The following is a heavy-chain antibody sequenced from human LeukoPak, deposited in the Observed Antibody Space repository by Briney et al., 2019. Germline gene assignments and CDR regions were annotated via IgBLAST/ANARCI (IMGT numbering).Heavy chain of an antibody. CDR3: ARDPGRQYSSIADV. CDR2: IKEDGSKK. Sequence: GGSLRLSGAASGFSFSSYWMNWVRRAPGKGLEWLANIKEDGSKKYYVDSVKGRFTISRDNAKNSLYLQMDSLRAEDTAVYYCARDPGRQYSSIADVWGQGTTVTVFS. CDR1: GFSFSSYW. J-gene: IGHJ6*02. D-gene: IGHD6-19*01. V-gene: IGHV3-7*03.